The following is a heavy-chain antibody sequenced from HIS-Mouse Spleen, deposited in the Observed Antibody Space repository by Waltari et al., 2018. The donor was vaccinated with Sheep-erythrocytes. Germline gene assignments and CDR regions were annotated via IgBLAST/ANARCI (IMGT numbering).Heavy chain of an antibody. CDR2: IGTAGDT. D-gene: IGHD1-26*01. J-gene: IGHJ3*02. CDR3: ARANSGSYDDAFDI. V-gene: IGHV3-13*01. CDR1: VFTFSSLD. Sequence: EVQLVESGGGLVQPGGSLRLSCAASVFTFSSLDMHWVRQATGKGLEWVSAIGTAGDTYYPGSVKGRFTISRENAKNSLYLQMNSLRAGDTAVYYCARANSGSYDDAFDIWGQGTMVTVSS.